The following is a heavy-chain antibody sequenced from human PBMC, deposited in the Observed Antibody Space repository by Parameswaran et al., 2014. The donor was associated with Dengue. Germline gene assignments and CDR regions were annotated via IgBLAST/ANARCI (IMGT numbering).Heavy chain of an antibody. CDR3: ARRAGYLQITNWFDP. J-gene: IGHJ5*02. V-gene: IGHV4-39*01. CDR2: IYYSGST. D-gene: IGHD5-18*01. Sequence: WIRQPPGKGLEWIGSIYYSGSTYYNPSLKSRVTISVDTSKNQFSLKLSSVTAADTAVYYCARRAGYLQITNWFDPWGQGTLVTVSS.